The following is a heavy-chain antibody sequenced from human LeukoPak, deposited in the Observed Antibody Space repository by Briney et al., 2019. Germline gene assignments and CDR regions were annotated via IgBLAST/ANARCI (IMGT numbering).Heavy chain of an antibody. Sequence: ASVKVSCKAAGYSFTTFHINWVRQAPGQGPEWMGWVNPDTGNTDFAQKFQGRVTITQNSSVTTVYMELSSLTSEDTAVYYCARRGLVAGIYDLVYGFDLWGQGTMVTVSS. D-gene: IGHD3/OR15-3a*01. CDR3: ARRGLVAGIYDLVYGFDL. J-gene: IGHJ3*01. CDR2: VNPDTGNT. V-gene: IGHV1-8*03. CDR1: GYSFTTFH.